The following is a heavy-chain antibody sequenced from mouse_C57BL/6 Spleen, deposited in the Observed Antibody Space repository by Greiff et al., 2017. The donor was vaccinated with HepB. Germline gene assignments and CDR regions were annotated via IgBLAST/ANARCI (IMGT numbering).Heavy chain of an antibody. CDR3: ARHRGVDYAMDD. CDR1: GFTFTDYY. Sequence: EVKLVESGGGLVQPGGSLSLSCAASGFTFTDYYMSWVRQPPGKALEWLGFIRNKANGYTTEYSASVKGRFTISRDNSQSILYLQMNALRAEDSATDYCARHRGVDYAMDDWGQGTSVTVSS. D-gene: IGHD1-1*01. CDR2: IRNKANGYTT. V-gene: IGHV7-3*01. J-gene: IGHJ4*01.